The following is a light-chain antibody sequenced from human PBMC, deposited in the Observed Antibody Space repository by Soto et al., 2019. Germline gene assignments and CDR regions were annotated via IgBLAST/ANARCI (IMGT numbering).Light chain of an antibody. CDR2: AAS. CDR3: QQVNNYPLT. CDR1: QGISSY. V-gene: IGKV1-9*01. J-gene: IGKJ5*01. Sequence: DIQLTQSPSFLSASVGDRVTITCRASQGISSYFAWYQQKPGKAPRLLIYAASTLQSEVPSRFSGSGSGTEFTLTINSLQPEDFATYYCQQVNNYPLTFGQGTRLEIK.